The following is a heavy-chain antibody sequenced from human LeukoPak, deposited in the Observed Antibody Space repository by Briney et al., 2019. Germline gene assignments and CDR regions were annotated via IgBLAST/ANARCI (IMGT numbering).Heavy chain of an antibody. Sequence: LTGGSLRLSCVASEFTFRSYDMHWVRQAPGKGLEWVAVISYDGSNKDYADSVKGRFTISRDNSKNTLYLQMNSLRAEDTAVYYCATWELPIKSDYYYYYYMDVWGKGTTVTVSS. D-gene: IGHD1-26*01. CDR1: EFTFRSYD. V-gene: IGHV3-30*03. J-gene: IGHJ6*03. CDR3: ATWELPIKSDYYYYYYMDV. CDR2: ISYDGSNK.